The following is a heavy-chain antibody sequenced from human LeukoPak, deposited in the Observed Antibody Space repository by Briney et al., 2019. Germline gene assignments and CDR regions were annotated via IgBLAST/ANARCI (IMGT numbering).Heavy chain of an antibody. Sequence: SVKVSCKASGFTFTSSAVRWVRQARGQRLEWIGWIVVGSGNTNYAQKFQERVTITRDMSTSTAYMELSSLRSEDTAVYYCAAGDHGSSSWPTPDYWGQGTLVTVSS. CDR1: GFTFTSSA. J-gene: IGHJ4*02. CDR3: AAGDHGSSSWPTPDY. CDR2: IVVGSGNT. V-gene: IGHV1-58*01. D-gene: IGHD6-13*01.